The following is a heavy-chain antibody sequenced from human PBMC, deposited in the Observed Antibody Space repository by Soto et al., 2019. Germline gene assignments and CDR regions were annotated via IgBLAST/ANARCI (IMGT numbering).Heavy chain of an antibody. CDR1: GFTFSSYS. CDR3: ARDLDSSSWAAYNWFDP. V-gene: IGHV3-48*02. CDR2: ISSSSSTI. D-gene: IGHD6-13*01. J-gene: IGHJ5*02. Sequence: EVQLVESGGGLVKPGGSLRLSCAASGFTFSSYSMNWVRQAPGKGLEWVSYISSSSSTIYYADSVKGRFTISRDNAKNSLYLQMNSLRDEDTAVYYCARDLDSSSWAAYNWFDPWGQGTLVTVSS.